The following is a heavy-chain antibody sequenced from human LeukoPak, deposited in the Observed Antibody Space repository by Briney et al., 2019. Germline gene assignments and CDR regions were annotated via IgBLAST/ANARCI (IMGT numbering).Heavy chain of an antibody. V-gene: IGHV4-59*01. CDR1: GGSISSYY. CDR2: IYYSGST. J-gene: IGHJ5*02. Sequence: SETLSLTCTVSGGSISSYYWGWIRQPPGKGLEWIGYIYYSGSTNYNPSLKSRVTISVDTSKDQFSLKLSSVTAADTAVYYCAREVVFSSDVVIDWFDPWGQGTLVTVSS. CDR3: AREVVFSSDVVIDWFDP. D-gene: IGHD6-13*01.